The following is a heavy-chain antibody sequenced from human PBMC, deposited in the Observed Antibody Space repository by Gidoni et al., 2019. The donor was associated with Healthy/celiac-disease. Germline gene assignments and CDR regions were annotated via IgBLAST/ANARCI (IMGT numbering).Heavy chain of an antibody. D-gene: IGHD2-21*02. Sequence: EVQLLESGGGLLQTGGSLRLSCAASGFTFRRYAISWVRQAPGKGLEWVSAISGSAGSTSYADSVKGRFTIPRDNSKNPLYLQMNSLRAEDTAVYYCATGGDLIYYYYGMDVWGQGTTVTVSS. CDR1: GFTFRRYA. CDR3: ATGGDLIYYYYGMDV. J-gene: IGHJ6*02. CDR2: ISGSAGST. V-gene: IGHV3-23*01.